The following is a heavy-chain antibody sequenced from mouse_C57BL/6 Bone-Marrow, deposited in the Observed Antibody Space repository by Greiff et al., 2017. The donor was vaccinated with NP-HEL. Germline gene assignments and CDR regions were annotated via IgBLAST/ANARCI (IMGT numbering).Heavy chain of an antibody. Sequence: EVKLMESGGGLVKPGGSLKLSCAASGFTFSDYGMHWVRQAPEKGLEWVAYISSGSSTIYYADTVKGRFTISRDNAKNSLFLQMTSLRSEDTAMYYCERRPKYGSSHLDYWGQGTTLTVSS. J-gene: IGHJ2*01. CDR3: ERRPKYGSSHLDY. CDR1: GFTFSDYG. CDR2: ISSGSSTI. D-gene: IGHD1-1*01. V-gene: IGHV5-17*01.